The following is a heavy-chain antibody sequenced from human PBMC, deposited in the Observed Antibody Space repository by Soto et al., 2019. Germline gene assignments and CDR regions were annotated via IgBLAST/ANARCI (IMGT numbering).Heavy chain of an antibody. D-gene: IGHD3-22*01. J-gene: IGHJ5*02. V-gene: IGHV1-18*04. CDR2: ISLYNGNT. CDR1: DFSFTSHG. CDR3: ARIPCGNYYTENFFDP. Sequence: ASVKVSCKAYDFSFTSHGISWVRQAPGQGLEWMGWISLYNGNTNYAQQFQGRVTMTTDTSTSTAYMELRSLRSDDTATYYCARIPCGNYYTENFFDPWGQGIPVTVSS.